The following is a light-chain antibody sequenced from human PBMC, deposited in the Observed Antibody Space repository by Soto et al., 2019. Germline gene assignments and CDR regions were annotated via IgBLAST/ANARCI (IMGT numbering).Light chain of an antibody. V-gene: IGLV2-8*01. CDR2: EVS. CDR3: ASEAVTDV. CDR1: SSDVGAYDY. J-gene: IGLJ1*01. Sequence: QSVLTQPPSASGSPGQSVTISCTGTSSDVGAYDYVSWYQQHPGKAPKLIIYEVSKRPSGVPDRFSGSKSGNTASLTVSGLRAEDEADYYCASEAVTDVFGTGTKVPS.